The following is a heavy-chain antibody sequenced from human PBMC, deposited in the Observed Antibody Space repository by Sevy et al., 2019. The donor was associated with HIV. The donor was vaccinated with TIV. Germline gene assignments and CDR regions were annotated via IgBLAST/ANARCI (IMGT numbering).Heavy chain of an antibody. J-gene: IGHJ4*02. CDR1: GFDFSIYS. V-gene: IGHV3-23*01. D-gene: IGHD2-8*01. CDR2: LSFGCGKI. Sequence: GGSLRLSCAASGFDFSIYSMSWVRQAPGKGLEWVSTLSFGCGKINYADSVKGRFTISRDNSKSSVYLQMNNMRVEDTAVYYCAREGCTKPHDYWGQGTLVPVSS. CDR3: AREGCTKPHDY.